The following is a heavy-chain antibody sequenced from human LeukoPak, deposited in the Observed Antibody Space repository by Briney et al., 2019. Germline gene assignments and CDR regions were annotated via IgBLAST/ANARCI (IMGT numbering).Heavy chain of an antibody. CDR1: GFTFGSCW. J-gene: IGHJ4*02. V-gene: IGHV3-30-3*01. CDR2: ISYDGSNK. D-gene: IGHD6-6*01. Sequence: GGSLRLSCAASGFTFGSCWMNWVRQTPGKGLEWVAVISYDGSNKYYADSVKGRFTISRDNSKNTLYLQMNSLRAEDTAVYYCAREMNEAARPLDYWGQGTLVTVSS. CDR3: AREMNEAARPLDY.